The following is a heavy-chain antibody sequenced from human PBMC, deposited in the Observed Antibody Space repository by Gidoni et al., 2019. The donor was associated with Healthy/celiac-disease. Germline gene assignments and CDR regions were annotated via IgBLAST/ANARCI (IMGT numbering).Heavy chain of an antibody. V-gene: IGHV4-34*01. CDR2: INHSGST. D-gene: IGHD3-16*01. J-gene: IGHJ4*02. CDR1: GGSFSGYY. CDR3: ARGRRMGAPWGY. Sequence: QVQLQQWGAGLLKPSEILSLTCAVSGGSFSGYYWSWIRQPPGKGLEWIGEINHSGSTNYNPSLKSRVTISVDTSKNQFSLKLSSVTAADTAVYYCARGRRMGAPWGYWGQGTLVTVSS.